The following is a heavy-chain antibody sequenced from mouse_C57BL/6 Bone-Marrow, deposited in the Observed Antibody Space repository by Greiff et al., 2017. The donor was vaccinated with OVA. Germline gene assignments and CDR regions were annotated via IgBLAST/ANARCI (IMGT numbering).Heavy chain of an antibody. D-gene: IGHD2-5*01. CDR3: ERSGYSKEDYAMDY. CDR1: GYTFTDYY. CDR2: INPNNGGT. J-gene: IGHJ4*01. V-gene: IGHV1-26*01. Sequence: VQLQQSGPELVKPGASVKISCKASGYTFTDYYMNWVKQSHGKSLEWIGDINPNNGGTSYNQQFKGKATLTVDKSSSTAYMELRSLTSEDSAVYYCERSGYSKEDYAMDYWGQGTAVTVSS.